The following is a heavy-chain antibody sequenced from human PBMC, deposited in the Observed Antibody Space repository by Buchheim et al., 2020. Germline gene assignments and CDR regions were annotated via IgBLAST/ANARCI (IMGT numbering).Heavy chain of an antibody. J-gene: IGHJ4*02. CDR2: IDSDGSST. Sequence: EVQLVESGGGLVQPGGSLRLSCAASGFSFSGYWMHWVRQAPGKGLVWVSRIDSDGSSTTSADSVKGRFTISRNNAKNTPYLQMNSLRTEETAVYYCASQNNFGLNYWGQGTL. CDR3: ASQNNFGLNY. CDR1: GFSFSGYW. D-gene: IGHD1-20*01. V-gene: IGHV3-74*01.